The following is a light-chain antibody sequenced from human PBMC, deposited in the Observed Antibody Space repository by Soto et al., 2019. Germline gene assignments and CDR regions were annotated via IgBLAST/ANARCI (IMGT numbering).Light chain of an antibody. CDR2: GAS. CDR1: QSVSSFY. Sequence: ETVLTQSPGTLSLSPGERATLSCRASQSVSSFYLAWYQQKPGQSPRLLISGASSRAAGIPDRFSGGGSGTDFTLTISRLEPEDFAVYYCQQCARSPWTFGQGTKVEIK. V-gene: IGKV3-20*01. J-gene: IGKJ1*01. CDR3: QQCARSPWT.